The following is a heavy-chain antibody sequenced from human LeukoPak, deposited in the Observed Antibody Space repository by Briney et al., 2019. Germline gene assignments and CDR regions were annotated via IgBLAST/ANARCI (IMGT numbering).Heavy chain of an antibody. D-gene: IGHD3-3*01. Sequence: SETLSLTCTVSGGSISSSSYYWGWIRQPPGKGLEWIGSIYYSGSTYYNPSLKSRVTISVDTSKNQFSLKLSSVTAADSAVYYRATHSRIFGVVIARWFDPWGQGTLVTVSS. CDR2: IYYSGST. CDR1: GGSISSSSYY. J-gene: IGHJ5*02. CDR3: ATHSRIFGVVIARWFDP. V-gene: IGHV4-39*01.